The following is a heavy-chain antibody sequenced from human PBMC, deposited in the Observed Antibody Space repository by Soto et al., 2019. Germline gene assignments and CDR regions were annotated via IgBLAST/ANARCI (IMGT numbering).Heavy chain of an antibody. CDR2: IDPSDSYT. CDR1: GYRFTCYW. CDR3: ARGRYYGSGSSDAFDI. J-gene: IGHJ3*02. D-gene: IGHD3-10*01. Sequence: GESLTICCKGSGYRFTCYWISWVRQMPGKGLEWMGRIDPSDSYTNYSPSFQGHVTISADKSISTAYLQWSSLKASDTAMYYCARGRYYGSGSSDAFDIWGQGTMVTVS. V-gene: IGHV5-10-1*01.